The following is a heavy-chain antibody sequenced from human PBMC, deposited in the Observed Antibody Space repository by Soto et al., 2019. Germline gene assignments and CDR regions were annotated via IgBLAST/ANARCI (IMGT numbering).Heavy chain of an antibody. D-gene: IGHD3-3*01. Sequence: EVQLVESGGGLVKPGESLRVSCAASGFTFSNYTMNWVRQAPGRGLEWVAAISSGTTYTYYADSVKGRFTISRDNAKNSLFLQMNSLGAEDTAVYYCATANYYLWSGYTNYFGMDVWGQGTTVTVSS. CDR3: ATANYYLWSGYTNYFGMDV. CDR1: GFTFSNYT. J-gene: IGHJ6*02. V-gene: IGHV3-21*01. CDR2: ISSGTTYT.